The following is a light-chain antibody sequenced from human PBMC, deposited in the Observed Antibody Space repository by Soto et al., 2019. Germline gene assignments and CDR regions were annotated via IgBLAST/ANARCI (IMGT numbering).Light chain of an antibody. V-gene: IGLV2-14*01. CDR2: EVS. J-gene: IGLJ2*01. Sequence: QSALTQPASVSGSPGQSITISCTGTSSDVGGYNYVSWYQQHPGEAPKLMIYEVSNRPSGVSNLFSGSKSGNTASLTISGLRAEDAADYYCSSDTSSPTVIFGGGTKLTVL. CDR3: SSDTSSPTVI. CDR1: SSDVGGYNY.